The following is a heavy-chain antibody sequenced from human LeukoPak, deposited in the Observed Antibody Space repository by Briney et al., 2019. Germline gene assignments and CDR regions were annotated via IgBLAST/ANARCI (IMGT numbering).Heavy chain of an antibody. J-gene: IGHJ6*03. D-gene: IGHD1-14*01. CDR2: ISSSSSYI. CDR3: ARHPGSAYYYYYMDV. V-gene: IGHV3-21*01. CDR1: GFTFSSYS. Sequence: GGSLRLSCAASGFTFSSYSMNWVRQAPGKGLEWVSSISSSSSYIYYADSVKGRFTISRDNAENSLYLQMNSLRAEDTAVYYCARHPGSAYYYYYMDVWGKGTTVTVSS.